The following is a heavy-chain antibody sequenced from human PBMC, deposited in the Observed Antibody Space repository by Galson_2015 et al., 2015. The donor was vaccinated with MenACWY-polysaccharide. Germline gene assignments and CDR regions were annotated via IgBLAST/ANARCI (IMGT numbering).Heavy chain of an antibody. D-gene: IGHD4-17*01. CDR2: INPSGGST. Sequence: SVKVSCKASGYTFTSYYMHWVRQAPGQGLEWMGIINPSGGSTSYAQKFQGRVTMTRDTSTSTVYMELSSLRSEDTAVYYCAREGPGDYEDGGRNWFDPSGQGTLVAVSS. CDR1: GYTFTSYY. CDR3: AREGPGDYEDGGRNWFDP. J-gene: IGHJ5*02. V-gene: IGHV1-46*01.